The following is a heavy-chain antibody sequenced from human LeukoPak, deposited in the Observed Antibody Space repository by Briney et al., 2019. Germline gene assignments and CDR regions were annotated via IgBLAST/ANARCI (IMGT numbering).Heavy chain of an antibody. J-gene: IGHJ5*02. CDR2: IYDSGST. D-gene: IGHD3-16*01. Sequence: SETLSLTCAVYGGSFSGFYWSWVRQPPGKGLEWIGSIYDSGSTYYNPSLKSRVTISVDTSKNQFSLKLNSVTAADTAVYYCARHYGPWGQGTLVTVSS. V-gene: IGHV4-34*01. CDR1: GGSFSGFY. CDR3: ARHYGP.